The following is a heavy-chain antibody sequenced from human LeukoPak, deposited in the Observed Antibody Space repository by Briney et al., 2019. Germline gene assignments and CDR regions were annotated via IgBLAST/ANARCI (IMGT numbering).Heavy chain of an antibody. Sequence: GGSLRLSCAASGFTFSSYWMSWVRQAPGKGLEWVANIKQDGSEKYYVDSVKGRFTISRDNAKNSLYLQLNSLRAEDTAVYYCARDDRGNWFDPWGQGTLVTVSS. V-gene: IGHV3-7*01. J-gene: IGHJ5*02. CDR1: GFTFSSYW. CDR2: IKQDGSEK. CDR3: ARDDRGNWFDP. D-gene: IGHD3-10*01.